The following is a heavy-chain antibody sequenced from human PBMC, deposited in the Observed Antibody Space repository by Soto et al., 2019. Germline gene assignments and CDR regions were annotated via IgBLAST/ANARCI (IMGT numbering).Heavy chain of an antibody. Sequence: GGSLRLSCAASGFTFSSYAMHWVRQAPGKGLEWVAVISYDGSNKYYADSVKGRFTISRDNSKNTLYLQMNSLRAEDTAVYYCARDNGYSSSHPLYAFDIWGQGTMVTVSS. V-gene: IGHV3-30-3*01. CDR1: GFTFSSYA. CDR2: ISYDGSNK. D-gene: IGHD6-6*01. J-gene: IGHJ3*02. CDR3: ARDNGYSSSHPLYAFDI.